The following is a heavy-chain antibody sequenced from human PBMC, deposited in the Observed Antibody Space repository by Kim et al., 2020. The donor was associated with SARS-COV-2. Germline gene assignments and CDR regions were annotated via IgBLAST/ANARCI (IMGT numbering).Heavy chain of an antibody. J-gene: IGHJ6*02. CDR2: IKQDGSEK. CDR1: GFTFSSYW. V-gene: IGHV3-7*01. CDR3: ARATEQGSRLMGVRYSYYAMDV. Sequence: GGSLRLSCAASGFTFSSYWMSWVRQAPGKGLEWVANIKQDGSEKYYVDSVKGRFTISRDNAKNSLYLQMNSLRAEDTAVYYCARATEQGSRLMGVRYSYYAMDVWGQGTTVTVSS. D-gene: IGHD1-26*01.